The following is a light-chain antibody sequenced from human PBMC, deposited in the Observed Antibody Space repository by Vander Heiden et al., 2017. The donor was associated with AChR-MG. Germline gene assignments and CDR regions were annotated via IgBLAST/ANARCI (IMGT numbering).Light chain of an antibody. J-gene: IGKJ2*01. CDR1: QTVTSN. Sequence: EVVMTQSPATLSLSPGERATLFCRASQTVTSNLAWYQQKPGQAPRLLVYGASTRATGIPARFSGSGSGTDFTLTISSLQSEDFAVYYCQQYYNWPPYTFGQGTKLEIK. CDR3: QQYYNWPPYT. V-gene: IGKV3-15*01. CDR2: GAS.